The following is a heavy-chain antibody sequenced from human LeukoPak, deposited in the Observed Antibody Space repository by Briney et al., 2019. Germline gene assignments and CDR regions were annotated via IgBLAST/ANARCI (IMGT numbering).Heavy chain of an antibody. CDR3: AKAPVGSCLGSLCYPLDS. CDR1: GFTFSSCA. Sequence: GRSLRLSCATSGFTFSSCAMHWVRQAPGKGLEWVANIKKDGSEKYYVDSVKGRFTISRDNAKKSLYLQMNSLKTEDTAVYYCAKAPVGSCLGSLCYPLDSWGPGTLVTVSS. J-gene: IGHJ4*02. V-gene: IGHV3-7*03. D-gene: IGHD2-15*01. CDR2: IKKDGSEK.